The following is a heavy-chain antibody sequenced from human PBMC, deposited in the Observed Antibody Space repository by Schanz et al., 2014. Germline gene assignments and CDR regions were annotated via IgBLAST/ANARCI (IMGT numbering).Heavy chain of an antibody. J-gene: IGHJ6*02. D-gene: IGHD3-9*01. CDR1: GFTFRRFG. Sequence: EVQMLESGGGLVQPGGSLRLSCVASGFTFRRFGVSWVRQAPGKGLEWVSVIAGDGGGPNYADSVRGRFTISRDNSKNTLYLQMNSLRREDTAVYYCAKVETYYDILTGYQFAMDVWGQGTTVIVSS. CDR3: AKVETYYDILTGYQFAMDV. V-gene: IGHV3-23*01. CDR2: IAGDGGGP.